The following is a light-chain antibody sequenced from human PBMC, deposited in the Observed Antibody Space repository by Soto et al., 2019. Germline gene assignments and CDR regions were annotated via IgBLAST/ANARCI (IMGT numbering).Light chain of an antibody. V-gene: IGKV3-20*01. J-gene: IGKJ1*01. CDR1: QSVSSGY. CDR2: GAS. Sequence: DIVLTQSPGTMSLSPGERATLSCRPSQSVSSGYLAWYQQKPGQAPRLLIYGASSRATGIPDRFSGSGSGTDFTLTISRLEPEDFAVYYCQQYGRSWWTFGQGTKVEIK. CDR3: QQYGRSWWT.